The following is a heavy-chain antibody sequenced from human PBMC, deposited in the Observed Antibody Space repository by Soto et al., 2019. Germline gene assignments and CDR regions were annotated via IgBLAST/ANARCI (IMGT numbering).Heavy chain of an antibody. CDR1: GGSISSSSYY. CDR3: ARHVRKFGGSGRLSSFDY. D-gene: IGHD3-10*01. Sequence: SETLSLTCTVSGGSISSSSYYWGWIRQPPGKGLEWIGSIYYSGSTYYNPSLKSRVTISVDTSKNQFSLKLSSVTAADTAVYYCARHVRKFGGSGRLSSFDYWGQGTLVTVSS. J-gene: IGHJ4*02. V-gene: IGHV4-39*01. CDR2: IYYSGST.